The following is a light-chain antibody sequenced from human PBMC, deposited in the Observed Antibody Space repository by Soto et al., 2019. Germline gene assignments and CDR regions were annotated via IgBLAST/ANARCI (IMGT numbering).Light chain of an antibody. CDR2: NTY. J-gene: IGLJ3*02. Sequence: QAVVTQPPSASGTPGQRVIISCSGSSSNLGSNSGNWYQQLPGTAPKLLIYNTYQRPLGVPDRFSGSKSGTSASLAISGLQSEDEGDYFCAAWDDSLNGPVFGGRTKVTVL. CDR3: AAWDDSLNGPV. V-gene: IGLV1-44*01. CDR1: SSNLGSNS.